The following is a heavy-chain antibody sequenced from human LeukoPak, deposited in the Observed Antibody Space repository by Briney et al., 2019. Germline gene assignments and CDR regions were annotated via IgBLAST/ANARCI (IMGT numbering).Heavy chain of an antibody. CDR1: GFTFSSYW. CDR2: INGDGRNI. D-gene: IGHD5-18*01. CDR3: AREGYSYGYGAFDI. J-gene: IGHJ3*02. V-gene: IGHV3-74*01. Sequence: GGSLRLSCVASGFTFSSYWMHWVRQDPRKGLVWVSRINGDGRNINYADSVRGRFTISRDNSKNTVYLQMNSLRAEDTAVYYCAREGYSYGYGAFDIWGQGTMVTVSS.